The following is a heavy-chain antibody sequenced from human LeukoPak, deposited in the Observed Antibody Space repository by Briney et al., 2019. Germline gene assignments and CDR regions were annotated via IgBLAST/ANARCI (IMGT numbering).Heavy chain of an antibody. J-gene: IGHJ4*02. Sequence: PGGSLRLSCATSGFTFSSYAMHWVRQAPGKGLEWVAVISYDGNNKYYADSVKGRFTISRDNSKNTLYLQMNSLRAEDTAVYYCARVYYYDSSAPDYWGQGTLVTVSS. CDR2: ISYDGNNK. CDR3: ARVYYYDSSAPDY. V-gene: IGHV3-30-3*01. D-gene: IGHD3-22*01. CDR1: GFTFSSYA.